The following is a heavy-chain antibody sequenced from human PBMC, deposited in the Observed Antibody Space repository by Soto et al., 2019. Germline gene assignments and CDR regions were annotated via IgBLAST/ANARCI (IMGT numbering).Heavy chain of an antibody. J-gene: IGHJ6*02. CDR2: IIPIFGTA. Sequence: QVQLVQSGAEVKKPGSSVRVSCKASGGTFSSYAISWVRQAPGQGLEWMGGIIPIFGTADYAQKFQGRVTITADESTSTAYMDLSSLRSEDTAVYYCARHLGGNHYYYGMDVWGQGTTVTVSS. D-gene: IGHD3-16*01. CDR3: ARHLGGNHYYYGMDV. V-gene: IGHV1-69*12. CDR1: GGTFSSYA.